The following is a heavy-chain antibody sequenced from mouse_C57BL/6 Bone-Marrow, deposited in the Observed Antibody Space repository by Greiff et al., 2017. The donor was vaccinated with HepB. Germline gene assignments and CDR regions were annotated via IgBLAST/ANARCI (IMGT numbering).Heavy chain of an antibody. CDR2: INPNNGGT. CDR1: GYTFTDYY. D-gene: IGHD1-1*01. CDR3: ARAGIATVVWVDY. V-gene: IGHV1-26*01. Sequence: VQLQQSGPELVKPGASVKISCKASGYTFTDYYMNWVKQSPGKGLEWIGDINPNNGGTNYNQKFKGKATLTVDISSSTAYMERRSLTSADSAVYDCARAGIATVVWVDYWGQGTMLTVSS. J-gene: IGHJ2*01.